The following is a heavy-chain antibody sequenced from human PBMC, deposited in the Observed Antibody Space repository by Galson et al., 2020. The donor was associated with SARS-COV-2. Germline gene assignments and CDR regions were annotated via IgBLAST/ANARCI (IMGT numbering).Heavy chain of an antibody. J-gene: IGHJ4*02. CDR3: ARGDCSSTSCDRGLRLPVY. CDR2: INHSGST. Sequence: SQTLSLTCAVYGGSFSGYYWSWIRQPPGKGLEWIGEINHSGSTNYNPSRTSRVTISVDTSKNQFSLKLSSVTAADTAVYYCARGDCSSTSCDRGLRLPVYWGQGTLVTVSS. D-gene: IGHD2-2*02. V-gene: IGHV4-34*01. CDR1: GGSFSGYY.